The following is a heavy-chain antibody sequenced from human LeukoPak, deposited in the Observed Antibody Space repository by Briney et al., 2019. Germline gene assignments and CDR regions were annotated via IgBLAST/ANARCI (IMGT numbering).Heavy chain of an antibody. V-gene: IGHV3-23*01. D-gene: IGHD6-13*01. J-gene: IGHJ4*02. CDR1: GFTFSNYA. CDR2: ISLSGGST. CDR3: AKSFGYSRSWFDY. Sequence: PGGSLRLSCAASGFTFSNYAMSWVRQAPGKGLEWVSGISLSGGSTHYADSVKGRFTISRDNSKNTLYLQMSSLRAEDTVIYYCAKSFGYSRSWFDYWGQGTLVTVSS.